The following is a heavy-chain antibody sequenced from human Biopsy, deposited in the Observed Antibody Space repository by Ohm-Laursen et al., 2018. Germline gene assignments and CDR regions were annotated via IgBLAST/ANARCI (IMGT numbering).Heavy chain of an antibody. CDR2: LFYSGNTNSNPT. J-gene: IGHJ4*02. CDR3: ARAPHNVWSGLHYFDC. V-gene: IGHV4-59*07. D-gene: IGHD3-3*01. CDR1: GDSISNYY. Sequence: SDTLSLTCNITGDSISNYYWSWIRQSPGKGLEWIGYLFYSGNTNSNPTNYSPSLESRVSMSVDTTKNQFSLNLASVIAEDTAVYYCARAPHNVWSGLHYFDCWGQGTLVTVSS.